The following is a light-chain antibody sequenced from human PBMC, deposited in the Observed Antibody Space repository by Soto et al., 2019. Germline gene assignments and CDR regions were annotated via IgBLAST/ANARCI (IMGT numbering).Light chain of an antibody. CDR2: DAS. V-gene: IGKV1-5*01. J-gene: IGKJ1*01. Sequence: DIQMTHSHSTLSASVLYIVIITFRSSQSISRRLAWYQQKPGKAPKVLIYDASSMESGVPSRFSGSGSGTESTLTISSLQPDDFATYYCQQYNTYSPRKFGQGTKVDIK. CDR1: QSISRR. CDR3: QQYNTYSPRK.